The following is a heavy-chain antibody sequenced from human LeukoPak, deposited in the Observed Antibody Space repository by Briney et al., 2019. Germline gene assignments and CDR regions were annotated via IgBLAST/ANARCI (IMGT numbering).Heavy chain of an antibody. J-gene: IGHJ6*04. V-gene: IGHV3-30*18. CDR3: AKDLGYCSSTSCYAPDIYYYYGMDV. Sequence: GGSLRLSCAASGFTFSSYGIHWVRQAPGKGLEWVAVISYDGSNKYYADSVKGRFTISRDNSKNTLYLQMNSLRAEDTAVYYCAKDLGYCSSTSCYAPDIYYYYGMDVWGKGTTVTVSS. CDR1: GFTFSSYG. CDR2: ISYDGSNK. D-gene: IGHD2-2*01.